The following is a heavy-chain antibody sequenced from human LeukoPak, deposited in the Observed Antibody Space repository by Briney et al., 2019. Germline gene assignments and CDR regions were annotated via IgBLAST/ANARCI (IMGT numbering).Heavy chain of an antibody. CDR1: GYSFTNYW. Sequence: GESLKISCKGSGYSFTNYWIGWVRQMPGKGLEFMGIIYPGDSDTRYSPSFQGQVTISADKSISTAYLQWSSLKASDTAMYYCARHAQPMVRELWDLRYYGMDVWGQGTTVTVSS. CDR3: ARHAQPMVRELWDLRYYGMDV. D-gene: IGHD3-10*01. J-gene: IGHJ6*02. V-gene: IGHV5-51*01. CDR2: IYPGDSDT.